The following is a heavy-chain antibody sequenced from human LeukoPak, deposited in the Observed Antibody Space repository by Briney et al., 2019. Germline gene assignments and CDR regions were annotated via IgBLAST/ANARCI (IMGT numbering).Heavy chain of an antibody. CDR3: ARSYSSRPDNYIGVYYYFDY. CDR2: INPNSGGT. V-gene: IGHV1-2*02. D-gene: IGHD6-13*01. CDR1: GYTFTGYY. J-gene: IGHJ4*02. Sequence: ASVKVSCKASGYTFTGYYMHWVRQAPGQGLEWMGWINPNSGGTNYAQKFQGRVTMTRDTSISTAYMELSRLRSDDTAVYYCARSYSSRPDNYIGVYYYFDYWGQGTLVTVSS.